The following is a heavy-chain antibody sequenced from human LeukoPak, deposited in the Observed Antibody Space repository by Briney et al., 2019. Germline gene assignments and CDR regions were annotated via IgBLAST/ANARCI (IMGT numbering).Heavy chain of an antibody. Sequence: PSETLSLTCTVSGGSISSYYWSWIRQPPGKGLEWIGYIYYSGSTNYNPSLKSRVTISVDTSKNQFSLKLSSVTAADTAVYYCARESVVPAVFNWFDPWGQGTLVTVSS. J-gene: IGHJ5*02. V-gene: IGHV4-59*01. CDR1: GGSISSYY. D-gene: IGHD2-2*01. CDR3: ARESVVPAVFNWFDP. CDR2: IYYSGST.